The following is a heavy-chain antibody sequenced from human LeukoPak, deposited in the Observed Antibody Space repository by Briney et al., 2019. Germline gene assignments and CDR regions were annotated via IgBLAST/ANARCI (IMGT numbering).Heavy chain of an antibody. D-gene: IGHD3-10*01. CDR1: GYTFTSYG. CDR3: ARDEALLWFGELNAPDY. CDR2: ISAYNGNT. J-gene: IGHJ4*02. V-gene: IGHV1-18*04. Sequence: ASVKDSCKASGYTFTSYGISWVRQAPGQGLEWMGWISAYNGNTNYAQKLQGRVTMTTDTSTSTAYMELRSLRSDDTAVYYCARDEALLWFGELNAPDYWGQGTLVTVSS.